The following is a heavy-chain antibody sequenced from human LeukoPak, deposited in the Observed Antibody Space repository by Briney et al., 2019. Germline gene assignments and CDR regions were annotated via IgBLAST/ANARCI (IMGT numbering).Heavy chain of an antibody. V-gene: IGHV3-23*01. CDR3: AKRGTELELAD. CDR2: ISGSGGST. J-gene: IGHJ4*02. D-gene: IGHD1-7*01. CDR1: GFTLSNYA. Sequence: PGGSLRLSCAASGFTLSNYAMSWVRQAPGKGLEWVSGISGSGGSTYYAVSMNGRFTISRDNSKSTLYLQMNSLRAEDTAVYYCAKRGTELELADWGQGTLVTVSS.